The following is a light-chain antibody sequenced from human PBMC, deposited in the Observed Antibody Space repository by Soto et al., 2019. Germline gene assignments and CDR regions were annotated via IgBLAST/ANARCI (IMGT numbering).Light chain of an antibody. J-gene: IGKJ2*01. Sequence: DIQLTQSPASLSASVGDRVTITCQTSQTISTYFNWYQHKPGKAPTVRIAAASTLQTGVPSRFSGSGSGTDFTLTISSLQPEDFATYFCQQSYNTPHTFGQGTKVDIK. CDR1: QTISTY. CDR2: AAS. V-gene: IGKV1-39*01. CDR3: QQSYNTPHT.